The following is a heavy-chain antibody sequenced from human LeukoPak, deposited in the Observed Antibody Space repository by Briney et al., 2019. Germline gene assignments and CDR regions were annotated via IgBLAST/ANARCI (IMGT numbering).Heavy chain of an antibody. J-gene: IGHJ4*02. D-gene: IGHD5-18*01. CDR2: INPNSGGT. CDR1: GYTCSGYY. CDR3: ATEVTD. V-gene: IGHV1-2*02. Sequence: ASVKVFCKASGYTCSGYYMHWVRQAPGQGLEWMGWINPNSGGTKYAQKFQGRVTMTRDTSISTAYMELSRLRSDDTAVYYCATEVTDWGQGTLVTVSS.